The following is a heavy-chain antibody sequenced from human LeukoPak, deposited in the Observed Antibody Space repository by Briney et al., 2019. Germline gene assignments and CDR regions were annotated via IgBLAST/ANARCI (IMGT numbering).Heavy chain of an antibody. CDR2: ISYDGSNK. Sequence: PGGSLRLSCAASGFTFSSYAMHWVRQAPGKGLEWVAVISYDGSNKYYADSVKGRFTISRDNSKNSLYLQMNSLRAEDTAVYYCARRIASTYYYDSSGYSGVDYWGQGTLVTVSS. V-gene: IGHV3-30*04. CDR1: GFTFSSYA. J-gene: IGHJ4*02. D-gene: IGHD3-22*01. CDR3: ARRIASTYYYDSSGYSGVDY.